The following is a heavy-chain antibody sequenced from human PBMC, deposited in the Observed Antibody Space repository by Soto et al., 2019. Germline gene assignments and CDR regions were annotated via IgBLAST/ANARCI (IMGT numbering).Heavy chain of an antibody. CDR2: ISGYSGNA. CDR1: GYIFSDYG. CDR3: AKRTSGTTWGESDY. J-gene: IGHJ4*02. Sequence: QVQVMQSGAEVKKPGDSVKVSCKTSGYIFSDYGINWVRQAPGQGLEWMGWISGYSGNANLAQKFQGRVTMTTDKSTGTAYMELRRLRSDDTAVDYCAKRTSGTTWGESDYWGQGTLVTVSS. D-gene: IGHD4-17*01. V-gene: IGHV1-18*04.